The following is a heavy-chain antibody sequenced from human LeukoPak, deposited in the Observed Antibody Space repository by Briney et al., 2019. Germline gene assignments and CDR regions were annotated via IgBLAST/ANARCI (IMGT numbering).Heavy chain of an antibody. V-gene: IGHV4-39*01. CDR3: ARDTAMVSWFDP. CDR1: GGSISSSSYY. CDR2: IYYSGST. D-gene: IGHD5-18*01. Sequence: SSETLSLTCTVSGGSISSSSYYWGWIRQPPGKGLEWIGSIYYSGSTYYNPSLKSRVTISVDTSKNQSSLKLSSVTAADTAVYYCARDTAMVSWFDPWGQGTLVTVSS. J-gene: IGHJ5*02.